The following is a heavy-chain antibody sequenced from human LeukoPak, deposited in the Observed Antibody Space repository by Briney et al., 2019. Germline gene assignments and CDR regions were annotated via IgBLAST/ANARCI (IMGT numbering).Heavy chain of an antibody. V-gene: IGHV4-31*03. CDR2: IYYSGST. CDR1: GGSISSGGYY. J-gene: IGHJ4*02. Sequence: SETLSLTCTVSGGSISSGGYYWSWIRQHPGKGLEWIGYIYYSGSTYYNPSLKSRGTISVDTAKNQFSPKLSSVAAAGTAVYYCAAMSLVTYYFDYWGQGTLVTVSS. D-gene: IGHD2-2*01. CDR3: AAMSLVTYYFDY.